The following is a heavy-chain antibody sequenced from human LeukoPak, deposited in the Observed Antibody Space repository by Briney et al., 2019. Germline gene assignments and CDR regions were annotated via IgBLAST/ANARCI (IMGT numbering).Heavy chain of an antibody. CDR1: GGSFSGYY. Sequence: SETLSLTCAVYGGSFSGYYWSWIRQPPGKGLEWIGEINHSGSTNYNPSLKSRVTISVDTSKNQFSLKLSSVTAADTAVYYCARGLKYYYGSGPAFDYWGQGTLVTVSS. D-gene: IGHD3-10*01. CDR3: ARGLKYYYGSGPAFDY. J-gene: IGHJ4*02. V-gene: IGHV4-34*01. CDR2: INHSGST.